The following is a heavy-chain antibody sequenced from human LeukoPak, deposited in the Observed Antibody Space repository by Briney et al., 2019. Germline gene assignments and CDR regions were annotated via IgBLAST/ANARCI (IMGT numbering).Heavy chain of an antibody. CDR1: GYTFSSYG. Sequence: GASVKVSCKXSGYTFSSYGITWVRQAPGQGLEWMGWVSAYADNTNYVQKIQGRVTMTTDTSTNTAYMELRSLRSDDTAVYYCARDCIGCHGFDYWGQGTLVTVSS. V-gene: IGHV1-18*01. CDR3: ARDCIGCHGFDY. D-gene: IGHD2-15*01. CDR2: VSAYADNT. J-gene: IGHJ4*02.